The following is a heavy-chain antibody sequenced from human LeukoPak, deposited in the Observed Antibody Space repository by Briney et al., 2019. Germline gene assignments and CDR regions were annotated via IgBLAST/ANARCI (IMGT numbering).Heavy chain of an antibody. J-gene: IGHJ4*02. CDR3: ARYTVTEKTDY. CDR1: GFTFSTYW. Sequence: GGSLRLSCAASGFTFSTYWMSSVRQAPGKGLEWVANVKYDRSAQFSVGSVRGRFTISRDNTKNALYLEMNSLRAEDTAVYYCARYTVTEKTDYWGQGTMVTVSS. D-gene: IGHD4-11*01. V-gene: IGHV3-7*01. CDR2: VKYDRSAQ.